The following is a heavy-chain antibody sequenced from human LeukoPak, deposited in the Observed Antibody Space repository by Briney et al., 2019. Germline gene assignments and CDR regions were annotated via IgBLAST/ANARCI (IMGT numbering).Heavy chain of an antibody. J-gene: IGHJ4*02. Sequence: GGSLRLSCAASGFTFDDYAMHWVRQAPGKGRELVSLISGYGGSTYYADSVKGRFTISRDNSKNSLYLQMNSLRTEDTALYYCAKDSGYSYGYRVVVADLLDYWGQGTLVTVSS. CDR3: AKDSGYSYGYRVVVADLLDY. D-gene: IGHD5-18*01. CDR2: ISGYGGST. V-gene: IGHV3-43*02. CDR1: GFTFDDYA.